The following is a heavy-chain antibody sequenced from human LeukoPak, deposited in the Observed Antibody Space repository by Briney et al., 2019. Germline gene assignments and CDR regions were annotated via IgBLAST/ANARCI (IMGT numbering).Heavy chain of an antibody. CDR2: ISYDGSNK. J-gene: IGHJ4*02. CDR1: GFTFSSYG. Sequence: GGSLRLSCAASGFTFSSYGMHWVRQAPGKGLEWVAVISYDGSNKYYADSVKGRFTISRDNSKNTLYLQMNSLRAEDTAVYYCAKLAKYFYGSETFYFFEHWGQGTPVTASS. CDR3: AKLAKYFYGSETFYFFEH. V-gene: IGHV3-30*18. D-gene: IGHD3-10*01.